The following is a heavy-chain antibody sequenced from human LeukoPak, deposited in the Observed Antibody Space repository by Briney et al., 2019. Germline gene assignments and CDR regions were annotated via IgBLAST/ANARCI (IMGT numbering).Heavy chain of an antibody. Sequence: PGGSLRLSCAASGFTFNGYSMNWVRQVPGKGLEWISYITSSSGTIYYADSVKGRFTISRDNAKNSLYLQMNSLRDEDTAVYYCARDVRAYSSSSSAFDIWGQGTMVTVSS. CDR1: GFTFNGYS. J-gene: IGHJ3*02. D-gene: IGHD6-6*01. V-gene: IGHV3-48*02. CDR3: ARDVRAYSSSSSAFDI. CDR2: ITSSSGTI.